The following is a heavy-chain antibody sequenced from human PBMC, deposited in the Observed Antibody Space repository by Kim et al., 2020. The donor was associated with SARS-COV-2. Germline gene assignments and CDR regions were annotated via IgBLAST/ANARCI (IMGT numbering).Heavy chain of an antibody. Sequence: SVKVSCKASGGTFSSYAISWVRQAPGKGLEWMGGIIPIFGKANYAQKFQGRVTITADESTSTAYMELSSLRSEDTAVYYCAREMGRGVILGDAFDIWGQGTMVTVSS. CDR2: IIPIFGKA. D-gene: IGHD3-10*01. V-gene: IGHV1-69*13. CDR3: AREMGRGVILGDAFDI. J-gene: IGHJ3*02. CDR1: GGTFSSYA.